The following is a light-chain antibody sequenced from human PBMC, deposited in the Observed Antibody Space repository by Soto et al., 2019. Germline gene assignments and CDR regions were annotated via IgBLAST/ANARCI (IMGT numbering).Light chain of an antibody. CDR2: EVS. J-gene: IGLJ3*02. CDR3: STYTNSIAV. CDR1: TSDVGGYDV. V-gene: IGLV2-14*01. Sequence: QSALTQPASVSGSPGQSITISCSGTTSDVGGYDVVSWYQQHPGKAPKLMIYEVSNRPSGVSNRFSGSKSGNTASLTISGLQAEDEAHYYCSTYTNSIAVFGAGTKVTVL.